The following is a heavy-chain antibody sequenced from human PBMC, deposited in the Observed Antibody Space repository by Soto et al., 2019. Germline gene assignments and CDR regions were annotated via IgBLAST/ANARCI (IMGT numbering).Heavy chain of an antibody. Sequence: ASVKVSCKASGYSLSGYYIHWVRQAPGQGLEWMGWINPDTGGTIYAQNFEGRITMTRDTSMNTAYMELSRLRSDDTAVYYCARWNKLGAADHNYFDPWGQGTLVTVS. J-gene: IGHJ5*02. CDR3: ARWNKLGAADHNYFDP. CDR2: INPDTGGT. V-gene: IGHV1-2*02. CDR1: GYSLSGYY. D-gene: IGHD6-13*01.